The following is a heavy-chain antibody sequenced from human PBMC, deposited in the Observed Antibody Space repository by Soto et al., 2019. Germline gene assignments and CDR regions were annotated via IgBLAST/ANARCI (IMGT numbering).Heavy chain of an antibody. V-gene: IGHV5-51*01. D-gene: IGHD6-19*01. J-gene: IGHJ4*02. Sequence: PGESLKISCKVSGYSLISHWIGWGRQMPGKGLEWMGSIYPGDSDTRYSPSFQGQVTISVDKSNSTAYLQWSSLKASDTAMYYCATTVADTSFDYWGQGTLVTVSS. CDR2: IYPGDSDT. CDR1: GYSLISHW. CDR3: ATTVADTSFDY.